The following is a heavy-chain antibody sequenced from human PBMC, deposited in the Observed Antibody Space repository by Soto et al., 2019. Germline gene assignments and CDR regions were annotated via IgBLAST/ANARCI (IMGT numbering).Heavy chain of an antibody. Sequence: QVRLQESGPGLVKPSETLSLTCTVSGVSITNGDYYWSWVRQSPGKGLEWIGYISYSGTTHYNPSLRGRTSISLDTCNNMFSLQLTSVSAADTAIYYCASTSLNMFRGVIRYYSGMDVWGPGTTCTVAS. CDR2: ISYSGTT. D-gene: IGHD3-10*01. V-gene: IGHV4-30-4*01. J-gene: IGHJ6*02. CDR3: ASTSLNMFRGVIRYYSGMDV. CDR1: GVSITNGDYY.